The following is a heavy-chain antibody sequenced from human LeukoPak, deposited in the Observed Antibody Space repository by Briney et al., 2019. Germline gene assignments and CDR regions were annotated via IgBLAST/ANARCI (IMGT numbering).Heavy chain of an antibody. Sequence: GGSLRLSCAASGFTFSRYAMTWVRQAPGKGLEWVSGISAGAGTYYADSVTGRFTVSRDNSKNILYLQMNSLRAEDTAVYYCAKEPRYSSSWYGDYWGQGTLVTVSS. CDR1: GFTFSRYA. D-gene: IGHD6-13*01. CDR3: AKEPRYSSSWYGDY. CDR2: ISAGAGT. V-gene: IGHV3-23*01. J-gene: IGHJ4*02.